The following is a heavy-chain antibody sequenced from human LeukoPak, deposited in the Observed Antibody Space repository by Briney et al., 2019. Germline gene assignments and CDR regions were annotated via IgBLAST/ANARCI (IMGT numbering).Heavy chain of an antibody. J-gene: IGHJ3*02. V-gene: IGHV4-38-2*02. Sequence: SETLSLTCTVSGYSISSGYYWGWIRQPPGKGLEWIGSGSTYYNPSLKSRVTISVDTSKNQFSLKLSSVTAADTAVYYCARDRRSYLTPDAFDIWGQGTMVTVSS. D-gene: IGHD1-26*01. CDR1: GYSISSGYY. CDR2: SGST. CDR3: ARDRRSYLTPDAFDI.